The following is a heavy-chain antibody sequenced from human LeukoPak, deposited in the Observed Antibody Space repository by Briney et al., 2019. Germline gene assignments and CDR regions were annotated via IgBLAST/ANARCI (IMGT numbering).Heavy chain of an antibody. D-gene: IGHD2-15*01. CDR1: GYTFTNYY. V-gene: IGHV1-46*01. CDR2: INPSGGTT. CDR3: ARELVMVVAATGVGNWFDP. J-gene: IGHJ5*02. Sequence: ASVKVSCKASGYTFTNYYIHWMRQAPGQGLEWMGIINPSGGTTSYAQKFLGRVTMTGDTSTSTVYMELNSLKSEDTAVYYCARELVMVVAATGVGNWFDPWGQGTLVTASS.